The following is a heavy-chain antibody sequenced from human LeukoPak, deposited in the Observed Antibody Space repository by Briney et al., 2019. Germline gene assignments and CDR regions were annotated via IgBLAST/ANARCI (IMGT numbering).Heavy chain of an antibody. CDR1: GFAFSSNW. CDR3: ATSLGPLTEY. CDR2: INSGGSGT. V-gene: IGHV3-74*01. J-gene: IGHJ4*02. Sequence: GGSLRLSCAASGFAFSSNWMHWVRQTPGKGLVWVSRINSGGSGTSYADSVEGRFAISRDNAKNTLYLQMNSLKGEDTAVYYCATSLGPLTEYWGQGTLVTVSS. D-gene: IGHD7-27*01.